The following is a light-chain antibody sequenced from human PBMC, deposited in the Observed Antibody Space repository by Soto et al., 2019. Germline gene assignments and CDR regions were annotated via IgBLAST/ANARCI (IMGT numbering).Light chain of an antibody. Sequence: PWEIVTLSCRASQSVSSSYLTWYQQKPGQAPRLLIYGASTRATSIPTRFSGSGSGTDFTLTISSLQPEDFAVYYCQQDYNFQFGQGTKVDIK. V-gene: IGKV3D-7*01. J-gene: IGKJ1*01. CDR3: QQDYNFQ. CDR1: QSVSSSY. CDR2: GAS.